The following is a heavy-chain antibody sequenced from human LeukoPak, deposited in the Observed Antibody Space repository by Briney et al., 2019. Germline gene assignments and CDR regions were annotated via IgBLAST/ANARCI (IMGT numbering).Heavy chain of an antibody. Sequence: PGGSLRLSCAASGFTFSSYAMHWVRQAPGKGLEWVSSISSSSSYIFYADSVKGRFTISRDNAKNSLYLQMNSLRAEDTAVYYCARRVAARPRDNWFDPWGQGTLVTVSS. CDR2: ISSSSSYI. CDR1: GFTFSSYA. V-gene: IGHV3-21*01. CDR3: ARRVAARPRDNWFDP. D-gene: IGHD6-6*01. J-gene: IGHJ5*02.